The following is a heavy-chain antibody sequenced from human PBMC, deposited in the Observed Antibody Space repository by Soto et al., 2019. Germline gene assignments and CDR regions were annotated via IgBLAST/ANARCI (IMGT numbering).Heavy chain of an antibody. CDR1: GYTFSDYY. V-gene: IGHV1-2*02. CDR3: AKEPATAKPEGVDF. J-gene: IGHJ4*02. D-gene: IGHD1-1*01. Sequence: ASVKVSCKASGYTFSDYYIHWVRQAPGQGLEWMGWINPNSGGTKYAPKFQGGVTMTRDTPITTAYMELSRLRSGDTAVYYCAKEPATAKPEGVDFWGQGTLVTVSS. CDR2: INPNSGGT.